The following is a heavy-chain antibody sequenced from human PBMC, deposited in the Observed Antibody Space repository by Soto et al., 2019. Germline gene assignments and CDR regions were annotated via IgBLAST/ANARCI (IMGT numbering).Heavy chain of an antibody. V-gene: IGHV1-46*01. J-gene: IGHJ4*02. CDR3: ASLIGVDTLRDY. CDR2: IDPDGGST. CDR1: GYSFTSYF. D-gene: IGHD3-3*01. Sequence: ASVKVSCKASGYSFTSYFMHWVRQAPGQGPEWMGIIDPDGGSTSYAQKFQGRVTMTTDTSTSTVYVELSSLRSEDTAVYYCASLIGVDTLRDYWGQGTLVTVSS.